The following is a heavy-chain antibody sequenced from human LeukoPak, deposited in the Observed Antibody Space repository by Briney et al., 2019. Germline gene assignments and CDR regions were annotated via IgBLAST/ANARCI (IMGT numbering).Heavy chain of an antibody. D-gene: IGHD6-13*01. CDR3: ARRRGRGSSWYQVIDY. Sequence: SETLSLTCAVYGGSFSGYYGSWIRQPPGKGLEWIGEINHSGSTNYNPSLKSRVTISVDTSKNQFSLKLTSVTAADTAVYYCARRRGRGSSWYQVIDYWGQGTLVTVSS. J-gene: IGHJ4*02. CDR1: GGSFSGYY. V-gene: IGHV4-34*01. CDR2: INHSGST.